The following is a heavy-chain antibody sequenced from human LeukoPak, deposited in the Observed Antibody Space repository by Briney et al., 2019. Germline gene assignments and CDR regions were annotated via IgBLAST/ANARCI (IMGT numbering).Heavy chain of an antibody. D-gene: IGHD2-2*01. CDR2: ISSSGSTI. Sequence: GGSLRLSCAASGFTFSDYYMSWIRQAPGKGLEWVSYISSSGSTIYYADSVKGRFTISRENAKNSLYLQMNSLRAEDTAVYYCARDLDRRYCSSTSCNELDYWGQGTLVTVSS. CDR1: GFTFSDYY. V-gene: IGHV3-11*01. J-gene: IGHJ4*02. CDR3: ARDLDRRYCSSTSCNELDY.